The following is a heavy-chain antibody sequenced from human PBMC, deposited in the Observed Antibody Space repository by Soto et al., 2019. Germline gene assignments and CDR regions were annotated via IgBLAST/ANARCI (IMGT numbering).Heavy chain of an antibody. CDR2: IVVGSGNT. CDR1: GFTFTSSA. CDR3: ATPPQDYYDSSGYYYHYGMDV. V-gene: IGHV1-58*01. Sequence: SVKVSCKASGFTFTSSALQWVRQARGQRLEWIGWIVVGSGNTNYAQKFQERVTITRDMSTSTAYMELSSLRSEDTAVYYCATPPQDYYDSSGYYYHYGMDVWGQGTTVTVSS. D-gene: IGHD3-22*01. J-gene: IGHJ6*02.